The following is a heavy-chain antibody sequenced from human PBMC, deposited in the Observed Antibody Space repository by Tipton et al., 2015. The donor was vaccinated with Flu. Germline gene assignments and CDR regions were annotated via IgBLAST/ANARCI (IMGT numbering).Heavy chain of an antibody. CDR1: GFTFSNYG. CDR2: IRHYVTNT. V-gene: IGHV3-30*02. Sequence: SLRLSCVASGFTFSNYGLHWVRQAPGKRLEWVALIRHYVTNTYYVDSVRGRFTISRDISKNTVYLQMNNLRGEDTAVYYCAKDNDPSNVPHYWGQGTLVTVSS. CDR3: AKDNDPSNVPHY. J-gene: IGHJ4*02. D-gene: IGHD1-1*01.